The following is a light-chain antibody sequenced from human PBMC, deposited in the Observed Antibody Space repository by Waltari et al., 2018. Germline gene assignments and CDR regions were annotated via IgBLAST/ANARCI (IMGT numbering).Light chain of an antibody. CDR3: CSYAVGAIYV. CDR1: SSDVGCYNL. Sequence: QSALTQPASVSGSPGQSNTISCTGTSSDVGCYNLVSWYQQHPGKAPKLMIYEGSNRPSGISHRFSGSKSGNTASLTISGLQAEDEADYYCCSYAVGAIYVFGTGTKVTVL. J-gene: IGLJ1*01. CDR2: EGS. V-gene: IGLV2-23*01.